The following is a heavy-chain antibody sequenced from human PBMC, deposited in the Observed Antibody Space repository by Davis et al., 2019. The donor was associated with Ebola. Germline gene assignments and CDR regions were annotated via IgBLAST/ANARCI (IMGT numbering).Heavy chain of an antibody. Sequence: PGGSLRLSCAGSGFTFSDYHMTWIRQAPGKGLEYAPQISSSGSTISYGDSVKGRFSISRDNAKRSVYLQMNSLRLEDTAVDYCARKQEYSKKRLYYYFGLDVWGQGTTVTVS. CDR2: ISSSGSTI. J-gene: IGHJ6*02. CDR3: ARKQEYSKKRLYYYFGLDV. V-gene: IGHV3-11*01. CDR1: GFTFSDYH. D-gene: IGHD4-11*01.